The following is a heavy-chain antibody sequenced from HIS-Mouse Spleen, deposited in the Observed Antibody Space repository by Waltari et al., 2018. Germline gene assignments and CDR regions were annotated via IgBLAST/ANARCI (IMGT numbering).Heavy chain of an antibody. CDR3: AREIPYSSSWYDWYFDL. J-gene: IGHJ2*01. D-gene: IGHD6-13*01. CDR2: IYYSGCT. V-gene: IGHV4-39*07. Sequence: QLQLQESGPGLVKPSETLSLTCTVSGGSISSSSYYWGWISQPPGKGREWIGSIYYSGCTYSQPSLKSRVTISVDTSKNQFSLKLSSVTAADTAVYYCAREIPYSSSWYDWYFDLWGRGTLVTVSS. CDR1: GGSISSSSYY.